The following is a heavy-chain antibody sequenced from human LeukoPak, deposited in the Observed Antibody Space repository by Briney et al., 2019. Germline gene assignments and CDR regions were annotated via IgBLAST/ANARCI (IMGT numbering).Heavy chain of an antibody. CDR3: AKDWRIFGVKTDY. D-gene: IGHD3-3*01. J-gene: IGHJ4*02. V-gene: IGHV3-23*01. Sequence: GGSLRLSCAASGFTFSSYAMTWVRQAPGKGLEWVSGISGSGISTYYADSVKGRFTVSRDNSKNTLYLQMNSLRAEDTAVYYCAKDWRIFGVKTDYWGQGSLVTVSS. CDR2: ISGSGIST. CDR1: GFTFSSYA.